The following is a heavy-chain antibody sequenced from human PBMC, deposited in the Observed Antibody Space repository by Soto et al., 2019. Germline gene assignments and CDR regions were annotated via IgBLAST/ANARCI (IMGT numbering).Heavy chain of an antibody. J-gene: IGHJ4*02. D-gene: IGHD2-2*01. V-gene: IGHV3-64D*06. Sequence: GGSLRLSCSASGFTFTNYAIHWIRQAPGKGLEYVSAISSTGGSTYYADSVKGRFTISRDNSKNTVDLQMSSLRSEDSAVYYCVARYCSSTTCYQVDYWGQGTLVTVSS. CDR1: GFTFTNYA. CDR2: ISSTGGST. CDR3: VARYCSSTTCYQVDY.